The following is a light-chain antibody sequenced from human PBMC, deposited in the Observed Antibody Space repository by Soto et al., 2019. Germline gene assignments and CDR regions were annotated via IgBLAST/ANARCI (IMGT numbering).Light chain of an antibody. CDR3: QQRSNWPPPYT. Sequence: EILLTQSPATLSCSPGEVATLSCRASQSVSSYLAWYQQKPGQAPRLLIYDASNRATGIPARFSGSGSGTDFTLTISSLEPEDFAVYYCQQRSNWPPPYTFGQGTKVDIK. CDR2: DAS. J-gene: IGKJ2*01. CDR1: QSVSSY. V-gene: IGKV3-11*01.